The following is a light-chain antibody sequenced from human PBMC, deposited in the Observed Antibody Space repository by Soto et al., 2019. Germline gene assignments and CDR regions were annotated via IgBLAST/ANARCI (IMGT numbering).Light chain of an antibody. CDR2: GAS. CDR3: QQYGSSPNT. V-gene: IGKV3-20*01. Sequence: EIVLTQSPGTLSLSPGDRATLSCRASQSVSSSCLAWYQQKPGQAPRLLIYGASSRATGIPDRFSGSGSGTDFTLTINRLEPEDFAVYYCQQYGSSPNTFGQGTKVEIE. J-gene: IGKJ2*01. CDR1: QSVSSSC.